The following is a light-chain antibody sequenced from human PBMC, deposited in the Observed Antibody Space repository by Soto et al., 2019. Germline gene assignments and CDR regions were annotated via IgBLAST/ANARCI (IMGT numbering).Light chain of an antibody. Sequence: EIVMTQSPVTLSVSPGERATLSCRASQSVSSNLAWSQQKPGQAPRLLIYGASTRATVIPARFSGSRSGTEFTLTISRLQSEDFAVYYCQQYNNWPRTFGQGTKVEI. CDR2: GAS. V-gene: IGKV3-15*01. J-gene: IGKJ1*01. CDR3: QQYNNWPRT. CDR1: QSVSSN.